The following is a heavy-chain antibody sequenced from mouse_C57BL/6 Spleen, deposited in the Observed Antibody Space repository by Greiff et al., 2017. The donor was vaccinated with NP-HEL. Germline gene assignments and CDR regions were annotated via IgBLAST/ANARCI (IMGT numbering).Heavy chain of an antibody. CDR1: GYTFTSYG. D-gene: IGHD2-3*01. CDR3: AQTLIYDGYP. V-gene: IGHV1-81*01. Sequence: QVQLKQSGAELARPGASVKLSCKASGYTFTSYGISWVKQRTGQGLEWIGEIYPRSGNTYYNEKFKGKATLTADKSSSTAYMELRSLTSEDSAVYFCAQTLIYDGYPWGQGTLVTVSA. CDR2: IYPRSGNT. J-gene: IGHJ3*01.